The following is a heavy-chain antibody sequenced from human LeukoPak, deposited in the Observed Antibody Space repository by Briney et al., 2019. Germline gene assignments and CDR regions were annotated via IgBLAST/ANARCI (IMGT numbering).Heavy chain of an antibody. CDR3: ARKYCSSTSCYFDY. CDR2: IYHSGST. J-gene: IGHJ4*02. CDR1: GYSISSGNY. D-gene: IGHD2-2*01. V-gene: IGHV4-38-2*01. Sequence: SETLSLTCAVSGYSISSGNYWDWIRQPPGKGLEWIGSIYHSGSTYYSPSLKSRVTISVDTSKNQFSLKLSFVTAADTAVYYCARKYCSSTSCYFDYWGQGTLVTVSS.